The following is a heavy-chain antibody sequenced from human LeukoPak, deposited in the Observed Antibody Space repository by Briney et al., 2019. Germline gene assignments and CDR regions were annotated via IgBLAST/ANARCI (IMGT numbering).Heavy chain of an antibody. V-gene: IGHV1-24*01. CDR1: GYTLTELP. J-gene: IGHJ4*02. Sequence: ASVKVSCKVSGYTLTELPMHWVRQAPGKGLEWMGGFDPEDGETIYAQKFQGRVTMTEDTSTDTAYMELSSLRSEDTAVYYCATVEAAAGNFDYWGQGTLVTVSS. CDR3: ATVEAAAGNFDY. CDR2: FDPEDGET. D-gene: IGHD6-13*01.